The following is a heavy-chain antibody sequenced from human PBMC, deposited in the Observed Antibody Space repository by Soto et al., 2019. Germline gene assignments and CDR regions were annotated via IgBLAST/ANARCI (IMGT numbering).Heavy chain of an antibody. CDR1: GGSISSGGYS. Sequence: SETRSLTCAVAGGSISSGGYSSSWIRQPPGKGLEWIGYIYHSGSTYYNPSLKSRFTISRDNSKNTLYLQMNSLRPDDTAVYYCANSRVDSGYDYRLDYWGQGTLVTVSS. J-gene: IGHJ4*02. CDR3: ANSRVDSGYDYRLDY. CDR2: IYHSGST. D-gene: IGHD5-12*01. V-gene: IGHV4-30-2*02.